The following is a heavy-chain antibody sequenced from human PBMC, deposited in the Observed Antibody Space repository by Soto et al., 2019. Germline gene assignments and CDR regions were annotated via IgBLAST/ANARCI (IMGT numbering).Heavy chain of an antibody. CDR1: GYTLTELS. D-gene: IGHD2-2*02. J-gene: IGHJ4*02. CDR2: FDPEDVET. Sequence: QVQLVQSGAEVKKPGASVKFSCKVSGYTLTELSMHWVRQAPGKGLEWMGGFDPEDVETIYAQKLQGRVTMTEDTSKDTAYMELSSMRSEDTAVYYGATWSPVYCISTRCYTPDYWGQGTLVTVSS. V-gene: IGHV1-24*01. CDR3: ATWSPVYCISTRCYTPDY.